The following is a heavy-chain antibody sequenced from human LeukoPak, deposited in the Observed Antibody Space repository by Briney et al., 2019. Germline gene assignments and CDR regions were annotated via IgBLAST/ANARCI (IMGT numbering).Heavy chain of an antibody. CDR1: GGSVGSGSYY. CDR3: ARDSFGTGTGTTQGMDV. Sequence: PSETLSLTCTVSGGSVGSGSYYWSWIRQPPGKGLEWIGYIYYSGSTNYNPSLKSRVTISVDTSKNQFSLKLSSVTAADTAVYYCARDSFGTGTGTTQGMDVWGKGTTVTVSS. V-gene: IGHV4-61*01. J-gene: IGHJ6*04. D-gene: IGHD1-1*01. CDR2: IYYSGST.